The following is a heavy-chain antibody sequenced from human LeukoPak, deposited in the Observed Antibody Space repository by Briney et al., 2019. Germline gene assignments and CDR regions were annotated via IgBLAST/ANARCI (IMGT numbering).Heavy chain of an antibody. CDR2: INPSGGST. CDR1: GYTFTSYG. J-gene: IGHJ3*02. Sequence: VASVKVSCKASGYTFTSYGISWVRQAPGQGLEWMGIINPSGGSTSYAQKFQGRVTMTRDTSTSTVYMELSSLRSEDTAVYYCATPAVVTPSDAFDIWGQGTMVTVSS. D-gene: IGHD4-23*01. CDR3: ATPAVVTPSDAFDI. V-gene: IGHV1-46*03.